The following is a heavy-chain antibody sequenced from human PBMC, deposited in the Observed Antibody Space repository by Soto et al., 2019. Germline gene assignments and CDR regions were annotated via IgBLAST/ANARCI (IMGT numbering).Heavy chain of an antibody. CDR1: GGTFSSYA. V-gene: IGHV1-69*13. CDR2: IIPIFGTA. CDR3: ARERGCSGGSCYDREGDYYGMDV. Sequence: SVKVSCKASGGTFSSYAISWVRQAPGQGLEWMGGIIPIFGTANYAQKFQGRVTITSDESTSTAYMELSSLRSEDTAVYYCARERGCSGGSCYDREGDYYGMDVWG. J-gene: IGHJ6*02. D-gene: IGHD2-15*01.